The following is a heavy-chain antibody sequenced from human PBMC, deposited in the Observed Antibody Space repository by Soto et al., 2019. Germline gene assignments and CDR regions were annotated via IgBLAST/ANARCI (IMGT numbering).Heavy chain of an antibody. CDR3: AKASSGGYDSGSYWYFDL. D-gene: IGHD5-12*01. CDR1: GFTFDDYA. V-gene: IGHV3-9*01. Sequence: EVQLVESGGGLVQPGRSLRLSCAASGFTFDDYAMHWVRQAPGKGLSWVSGISWNSGSIGYADYVKCRFTISRDNDKHSLSLQTNSLRAEDTPLYYCAKASSGGYDSGSYWYFDLWGRGTLVTVSS. CDR2: ISWNSGSI. J-gene: IGHJ2*01.